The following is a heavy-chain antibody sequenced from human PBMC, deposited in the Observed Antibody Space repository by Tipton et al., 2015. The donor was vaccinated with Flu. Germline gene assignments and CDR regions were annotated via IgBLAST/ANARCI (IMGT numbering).Heavy chain of an antibody. D-gene: IGHD2-15*01. CDR2: TYYSGTT. CDR3: ARVSKVVVYGMDV. CDR1: SGFISSSTYY. V-gene: IGHV4-39*07. J-gene: IGHJ6*02. Sequence: PGLVKPSETLSLNCTVSSGFISSSTYYWAWIRQPPGKGLEWIGTTYYSGTTYYNPSLESRVTISMDTSKDQFSLRLTSVTAADTAVYYCARVSKVVVYGMDVWGQGTTVTVSS.